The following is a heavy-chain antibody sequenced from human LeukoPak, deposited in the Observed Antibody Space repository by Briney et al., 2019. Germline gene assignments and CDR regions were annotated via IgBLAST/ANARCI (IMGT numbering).Heavy chain of an antibody. J-gene: IGHJ4*02. V-gene: IGHV4-34*01. D-gene: IGHD3-10*01. Sequence: SETLSLTCAVYGGSFSGYYWSWIRQPPGKGLEWIGEINHSGSTNYNPSLKSRVTISVDTSKNQFSLKLSSVTAADTAVHYCARGRGQGYWGQGTLVTVSS. CDR2: INHSGST. CDR1: GGSFSGYY. CDR3: ARGRGQGY.